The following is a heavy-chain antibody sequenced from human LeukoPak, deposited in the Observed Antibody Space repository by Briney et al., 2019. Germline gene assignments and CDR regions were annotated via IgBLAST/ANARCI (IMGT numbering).Heavy chain of an antibody. Sequence: SETLSLTCTVSGGSISSGGYYWSWIRQPPGKGLEWIGYIYHSGSTYYNPSLKSRVTISVDRSKNQFSLKLSSVTAADTAVYYCARGIFGVAYFDYWGQGTLVTVSS. CDR3: ARGIFGVAYFDY. D-gene: IGHD3-3*01. V-gene: IGHV4-30-2*01. CDR2: IYHSGST. CDR1: GGSISSGGYY. J-gene: IGHJ4*02.